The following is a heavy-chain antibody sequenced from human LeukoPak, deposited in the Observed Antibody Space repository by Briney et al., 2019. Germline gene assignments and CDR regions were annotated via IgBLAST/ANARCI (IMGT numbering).Heavy chain of an antibody. V-gene: IGHV1-69*05. CDR2: IIPIFGTA. D-gene: IGHD3-22*01. Sequence: SVKVSCKASGGTFSSYAISWVRQAPGQGLEWMGGIIPIFGTANYAQKSQGRVTITTDESTSTAYMELSSLRSEDTAVYYCARGDYSSGYYRDFDYWGQGTLVTVSS. CDR3: ARGDYSSGYYRDFDY. J-gene: IGHJ4*02. CDR1: GGTFSSYA.